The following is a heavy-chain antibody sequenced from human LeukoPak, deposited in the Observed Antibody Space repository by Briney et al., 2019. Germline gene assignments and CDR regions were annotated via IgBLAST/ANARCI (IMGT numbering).Heavy chain of an antibody. CDR1: GYTFTSYG. J-gene: IGHJ1*01. V-gene: IGHV1-18*01. D-gene: IGHD3-22*01. CDR3: AKHIYAVVSIQQ. Sequence: ASVKVSCKASGYTFTSYGISWVRQAPGQGLEWMGWISAYNGNTNYAQKLQGRVTMTTDTSTSTAYMEMSSLKTEDTAVYYCAKHIYAVVSIQQWGQGTLVTVSS. CDR2: ISAYNGNT.